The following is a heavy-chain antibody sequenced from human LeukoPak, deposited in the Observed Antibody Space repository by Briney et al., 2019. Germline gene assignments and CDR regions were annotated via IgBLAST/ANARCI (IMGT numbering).Heavy chain of an antibody. CDR1: GGSISTSNW. J-gene: IGHJ4*02. Sequence: SETLSLTCAVSGGSISTSNWWSWVRQPPGKGLEWIGEIYHSGSSNYNPSLNSRVTISVDTSKNQFSLKLSSVTAADTAVYYCARLPDSRGHYHDCWGQGTLVTVSS. V-gene: IGHV4-4*02. CDR3: ARLPDSRGHYHDC. CDR2: IYHSGSS. D-gene: IGHD3-22*01.